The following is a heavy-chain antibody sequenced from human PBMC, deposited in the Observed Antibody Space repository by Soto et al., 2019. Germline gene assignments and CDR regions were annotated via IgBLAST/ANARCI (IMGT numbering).Heavy chain of an antibody. CDR3: ATDISIAARPGYYYYGMDV. D-gene: IGHD6-6*01. J-gene: IGHJ6*02. Sequence: QVQLVQSGAEVKKPGASVKVSCKVSGYTLTELSMHWVRQAPGKGLEWMGGFDPEDGETIYAQKFHGRVTMTEDTSTDTAYMELSSLRSEDTAVYYCATDISIAARPGYYYYGMDVWGQGTTVTVSS. CDR2: FDPEDGET. CDR1: GYTLTELS. V-gene: IGHV1-24*01.